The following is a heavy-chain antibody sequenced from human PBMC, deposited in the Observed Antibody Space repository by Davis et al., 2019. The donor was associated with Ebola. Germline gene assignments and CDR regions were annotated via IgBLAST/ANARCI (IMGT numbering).Heavy chain of an antibody. J-gene: IGHJ4*02. D-gene: IGHD1-26*01. Sequence: PGGSLRLSCAASGFTVSSNYMSWVRQAPGKGLEWVSVIYSGGSTYYADSVKGRFTISRDNAKNSLYLQMNSLRDEDTAVYYCAREAYSGTLRFDYWGQGTLVTVSS. CDR3: AREAYSGTLRFDY. V-gene: IGHV3-53*01. CDR1: GFTVSSNY. CDR2: IYSGGST.